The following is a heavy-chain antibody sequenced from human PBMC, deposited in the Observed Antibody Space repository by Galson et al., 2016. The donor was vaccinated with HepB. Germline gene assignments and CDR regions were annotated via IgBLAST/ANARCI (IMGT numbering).Heavy chain of an antibody. V-gene: IGHV3-7*01. J-gene: IGHJ5*02. CDR2: IKKDGRDK. D-gene: IGHD3-10*01. Sequence: SLRLSCAASGFTFSSFWVNWVRQAPGKGLEWVASIKKDGRDKYYVGSVKGRFTISRDNAKNSLYLQMYSLTAEDTAVYYYTYGHYGTWGQGTLVTVSS. CDR3: TYGHYGT. CDR1: GFTFSSFW.